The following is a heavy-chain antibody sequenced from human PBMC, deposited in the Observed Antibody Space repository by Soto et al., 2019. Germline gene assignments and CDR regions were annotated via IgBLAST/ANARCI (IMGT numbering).Heavy chain of an antibody. V-gene: IGHV2-5*02. D-gene: IGHD3-10*01. CDR2: IYWDDDK. J-gene: IGHJ4*02. CDR3: AYSWLGVWGHAYGCSLH. CDR1: GFSLSTSGVG. Sequence: PTLVNPTQTLTLTCTFPGFSLSTSGVGVGWIRQPPGKALEWLAVIYWDDDKRYSPSLKSRLTITKDTPKNQVVLTVTNMDPVDTATYYCAYSWLGVWGHAYGCSLHRGQGTLGTVSS.